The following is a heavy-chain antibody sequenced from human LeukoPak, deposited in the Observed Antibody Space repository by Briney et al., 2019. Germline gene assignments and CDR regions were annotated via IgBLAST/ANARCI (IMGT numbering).Heavy chain of an antibody. D-gene: IGHD6-13*01. CDR1: GDSVSSNSAA. CDR2: AYYRSKWYN. V-gene: IGHV6-1*01. Sequence: SQTLSLTCDISGDSVSSNSAAWNWIRQSPSRGLEWLGRAYYRSKWYNDYSVSVKSTITINPDTSKNQFSLQLNSVTTEDPAVYYCARDSSYIAHFDDWGQGTLVTVSS. J-gene: IGHJ4*02. CDR3: ARDSSYIAHFDD.